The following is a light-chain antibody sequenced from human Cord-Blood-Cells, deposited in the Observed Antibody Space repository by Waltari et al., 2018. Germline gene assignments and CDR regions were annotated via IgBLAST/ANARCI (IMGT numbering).Light chain of an antibody. CDR2: DVR. CDR1: SSYVGGYNY. CDR3: SSYTSSSTYV. Sequence: QSALTQPASVSVSPGQSVTISCTGTSSYVGGYNYVPWYQQHPGKAPTLMIYDVRNRPSGVSNRFSGSKSGNTASLTISGLQAEDEADYYCSSYTSSSTYVFGTGTKVTVL. V-gene: IGLV2-14*03. J-gene: IGLJ1*01.